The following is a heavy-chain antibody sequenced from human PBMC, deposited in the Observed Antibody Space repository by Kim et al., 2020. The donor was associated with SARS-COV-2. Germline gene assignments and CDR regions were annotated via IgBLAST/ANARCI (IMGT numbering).Heavy chain of an antibody. V-gene: IGHV4-59*01. J-gene: IGHJ6*02. CDR2: IYYSGST. D-gene: IGHD6-13*01. CDR3: ARGYSSSWVYYYGMDV. CDR1: GGSISSYY. Sequence: SETLSLTCTVSGGSISSYYWSWIRQPPGKGLEWIGYIYYSGSTNYNPSLKSRVTISVDTSKNQFSLKLSSVTAADTAVYYCARGYSSSWVYYYGMDVWGQGTTVTVSS.